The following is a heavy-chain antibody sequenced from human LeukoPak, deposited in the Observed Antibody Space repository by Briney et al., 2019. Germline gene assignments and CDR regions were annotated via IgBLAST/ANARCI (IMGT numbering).Heavy chain of an antibody. V-gene: IGHV3-30*18. J-gene: IGHJ6*02. CDR1: GFTFSSYG. CDR3: AKFPVAGFYYYGMDV. CDR2: ISYDGSYK. Sequence: GGSLRLSCAASGFTFSSYGMHWVRQAPGKGLEWVAVISYDGSYKYYADSVKGRFTISRDNSKNTLYLQMNSLRAEDTAVYYCAKFPVAGFYYYGMDVWGQGTTVTVSS. D-gene: IGHD6-19*01.